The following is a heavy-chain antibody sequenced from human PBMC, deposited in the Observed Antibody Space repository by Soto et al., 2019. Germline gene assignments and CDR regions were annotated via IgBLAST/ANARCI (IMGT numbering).Heavy chain of an antibody. V-gene: IGHV3-49*05. D-gene: IGHD3-10*01. Sequence: EVQLVESGGGLVKPGRSLRLSCTASGFTFGDYAMSWFRQAPGKGLEWVGFIRSKAYGGTTEYAASVKGRFTISRDDSKSIAYLQMNSLKTEDTAVYYCTRGDGSGSYSSYFYYYGMDVWGQGTTVTVSS. J-gene: IGHJ6*02. CDR3: TRGDGSGSYSSYFYYYGMDV. CDR1: GFTFGDYA. CDR2: IRSKAYGGTT.